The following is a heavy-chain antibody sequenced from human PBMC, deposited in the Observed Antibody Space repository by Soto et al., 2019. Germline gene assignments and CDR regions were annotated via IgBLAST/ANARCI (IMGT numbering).Heavy chain of an antibody. CDR2: IYYSGST. D-gene: IGHD4-17*01. V-gene: IGHV4-39*07. Sequence: SETLCLTCTVSGGSISSRSYYWGWIRQPPGKGLEWIGSIYYSGSTYYNPSLKSRVTISVDTSKNQFSLKLSSVTAADTAVYYCARDVIVAPWTNFYGDYVGDYYYYMDVWGKGTTVTVSS. CDR3: ARDVIVAPWTNFYGDYVGDYYYYMDV. J-gene: IGHJ6*03. CDR1: GGSISSRSYY.